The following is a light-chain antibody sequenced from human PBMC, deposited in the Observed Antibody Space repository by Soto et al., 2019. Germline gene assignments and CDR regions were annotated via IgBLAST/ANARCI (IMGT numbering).Light chain of an antibody. J-gene: IGKJ4*01. Sequence: DIQMTQSPSSVSASVGDRVSITCRASQDIGDWLAWYQQKPGKAPKLLVYAASTLYGGVPSRFSGSGSGTDFALTITSLQAEDFATYYCQQLRMYPSTLGGGTKVDIK. CDR3: QQLRMYPST. CDR2: AAS. V-gene: IGKV1-12*01. CDR1: QDIGDW.